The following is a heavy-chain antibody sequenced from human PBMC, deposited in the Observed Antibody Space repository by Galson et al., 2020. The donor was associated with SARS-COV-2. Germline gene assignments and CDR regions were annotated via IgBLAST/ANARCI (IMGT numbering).Heavy chain of an antibody. J-gene: IGHJ5*02. Sequence: GESLKISCKGSGYSFTSYWIGWVRQMPGKGLEWMGIIYPGDSDTRYSPSFQGQVTISADKSISTAYLQWSSLKASDTAMYYCARQISPRYYYDSSGYYHGFDPWGQGTLVTVSS. CDR2: IYPGDSDT. D-gene: IGHD3-22*01. V-gene: IGHV5-51*01. CDR3: ARQISPRYYYDSSGYYHGFDP. CDR1: GYSFTSYW.